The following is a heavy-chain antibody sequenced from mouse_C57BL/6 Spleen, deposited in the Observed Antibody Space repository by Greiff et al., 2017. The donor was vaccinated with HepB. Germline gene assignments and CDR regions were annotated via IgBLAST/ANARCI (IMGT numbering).Heavy chain of an antibody. CDR3: ARWSTMVTAYAMDY. CDR1: GYTFTDYY. Sequence: VQLQQSGPVLVKPGASVKMSCKASGYTFTDYYMNWVKQSHGKSLEWIGVINPYNGGTSYNQKFKGKATLTVDKSSSTAYMELNSLTSEDSAVYYCARWSTMVTAYAMDYWGQGTSVTVSS. D-gene: IGHD2-2*01. V-gene: IGHV1-19*01. CDR2: INPYNGGT. J-gene: IGHJ4*01.